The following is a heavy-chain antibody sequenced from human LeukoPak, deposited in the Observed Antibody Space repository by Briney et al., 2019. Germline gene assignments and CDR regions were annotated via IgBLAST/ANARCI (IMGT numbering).Heavy chain of an antibody. Sequence: SVKVSCKASGVTFSSYAISWVRQAPGQGLEWVGGIIPIFGTANYAQKFQGRVTITADKSTSTAYMELSSLRSEDTGVYYCARIRELWSAVVSYYFDYWGQGTLVTVSS. CDR2: IIPIFGTA. CDR3: ARIRELWSAVVSYYFDY. CDR1: GVTFSSYA. D-gene: IGHD5-18*01. J-gene: IGHJ4*02. V-gene: IGHV1-69*06.